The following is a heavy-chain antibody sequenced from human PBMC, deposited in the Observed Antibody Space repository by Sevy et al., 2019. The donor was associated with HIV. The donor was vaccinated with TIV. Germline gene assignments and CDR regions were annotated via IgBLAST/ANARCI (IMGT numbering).Heavy chain of an antibody. CDR2: IWYDGSNK. CDR1: GFTFRNYG. CDR3: ALYHPHAFDT. Sequence: GGSLRLSCVASGFTFRNYGMHWVRQAPGKGLEWLGVIWYDGSNKWYADAVKGRFTISRDNSKNTLYLQMTRLRAEDSAVYYCALYHPHAFDTWGQGTMVTVSS. J-gene: IGHJ3*02. D-gene: IGHD2-2*01. V-gene: IGHV3-33*03.